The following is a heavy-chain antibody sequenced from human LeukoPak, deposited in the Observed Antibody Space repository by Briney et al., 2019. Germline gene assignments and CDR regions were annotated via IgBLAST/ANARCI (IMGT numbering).Heavy chain of an antibody. V-gene: IGHV3-74*01. CDR2: INTDGSYT. Sequence: PGGSLRLSCAASGFTFSNYWVHWVRQAPGKGLVWVSRINTDGSYTSYADSVKGRFTISRDNAKNTLYLQMNGLRAEDTAVYYCANFGSDWGTSTWGQGTLVTVSS. D-gene: IGHD6-19*01. CDR3: ANFGSDWGTST. J-gene: IGHJ5*02. CDR1: GFTFSNYW.